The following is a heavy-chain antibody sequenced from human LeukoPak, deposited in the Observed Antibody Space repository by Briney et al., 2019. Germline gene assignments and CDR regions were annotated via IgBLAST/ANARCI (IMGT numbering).Heavy chain of an antibody. J-gene: IGHJ3*02. CDR1: GYTFTGYY. V-gene: IGHV1-2*02. CDR2: INPNSGGT. D-gene: IGHD3-22*01. CDR3: ARAGVWDYSDTSGYHNGAFDI. Sequence: GASVKVSCKASGYTFTGYYMHWVRQAPGQGLEWMGWINPNSGGTNYAQKFQGRVTMTRDTSISAAYMELSRLRSDDTALYYCARAGVWDYSDTSGYHNGAFDIWGQGTMVTVPS.